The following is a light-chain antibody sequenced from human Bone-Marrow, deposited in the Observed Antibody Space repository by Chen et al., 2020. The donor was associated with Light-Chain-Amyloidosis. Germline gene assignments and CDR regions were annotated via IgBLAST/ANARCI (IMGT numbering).Light chain of an antibody. CDR1: DLPTKY. Sequence: SYELTQPPSVSVSPGQTARITCSGDDLPTKYAYWYQQKPGQAPVLVIHRDTERPSGISERFSGSSSGTTATLTISGVPAEDEADYHCQSADSSGTYEVIFGGGTNVTVL. CDR3: QSADSSGTYEVI. CDR2: RDT. V-gene: IGLV3-25*03. J-gene: IGLJ2*01.